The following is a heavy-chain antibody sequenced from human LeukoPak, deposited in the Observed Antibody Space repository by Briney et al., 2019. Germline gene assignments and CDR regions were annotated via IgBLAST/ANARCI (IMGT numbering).Heavy chain of an antibody. D-gene: IGHD6-19*01. CDR3: ARGDSSGWYHFDY. J-gene: IGHJ4*02. CDR2: INHSGST. CDR1: GGSFSGYY. V-gene: IGHV4-34*01. Sequence: SETLSLTCAVSGGSFSGYYWSWIRQPPGQGLEWIGEINHSGSTNYNPSLKRRVTISVDTSKNQFSLKLSSVTAADTAVYYCARGDSSGWYHFDYWGQGTLVTVST.